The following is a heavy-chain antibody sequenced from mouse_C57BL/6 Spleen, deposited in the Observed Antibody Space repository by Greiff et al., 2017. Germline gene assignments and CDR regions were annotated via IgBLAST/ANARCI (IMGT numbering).Heavy chain of an antibody. D-gene: IGHD4-1*01. Sequence: EVKLVESGPGMVKPSQSLSLTCTVTGYSITSGYDWHWIRHFPGNKLEWMGYISYRGSTNYNPSLKSRISITHDTSKNHFFLKLNSVTTEDTATYYCARGNWDYYAMDYWGQGTSVTVSS. CDR3: ARGNWDYYAMDY. CDR1: GYSITSGYD. CDR2: ISYRGST. J-gene: IGHJ4*01. V-gene: IGHV3-1*01.